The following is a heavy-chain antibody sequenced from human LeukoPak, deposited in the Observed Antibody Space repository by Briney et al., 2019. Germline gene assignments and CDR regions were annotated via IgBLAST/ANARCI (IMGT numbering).Heavy chain of an antibody. V-gene: IGHV1-18*01. J-gene: IGHJ4*02. CDR2: ISAYNGNR. CDR1: GYTFIHYG. Sequence: DSVKVSCKASGYTFIHYGISWVRQAPGQGLESMGWISAYNGNRNYAQKLQGRVTMTTDTSTTTAYMELRSLRSDDTAVYYCARDGPQCSSTSCYYDDWGQGTLVTVAS. CDR3: ARDGPQCSSTSCYYDD. D-gene: IGHD2-2*01.